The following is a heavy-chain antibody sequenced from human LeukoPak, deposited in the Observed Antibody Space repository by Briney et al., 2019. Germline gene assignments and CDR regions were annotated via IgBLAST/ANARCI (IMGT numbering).Heavy chain of an antibody. D-gene: IGHD4-23*01. CDR1: GFTFSKHW. V-gene: IGHV3-74*01. J-gene: IGHJ6*03. CDR2: ISPDGSTT. Sequence: GGSLRLSCAASGFTFSKHWMHWVRQAPGKGLVWVSRISPDGSTTNYADSVKGRFTVSRDNAKNTLFLEMNSLRAEDTAVYYCARAFGGFTPFYYYYMDVWGKGTTVTVSS. CDR3: ARAFGGFTPFYYYYMDV.